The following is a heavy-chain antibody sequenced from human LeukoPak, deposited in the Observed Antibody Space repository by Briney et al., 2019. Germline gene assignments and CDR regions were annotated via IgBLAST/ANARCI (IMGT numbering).Heavy chain of an antibody. Sequence: GGSLRLSCAASGFRFSDYSMNWVRQAPGKGLEWISYIGISSGNTNYADSVKGRFTISGDKAKNSLYLPMNSLRVEDTAVYYCARDYKYAFDNWGQGTLVTVSS. J-gene: IGHJ4*02. V-gene: IGHV3-48*01. CDR1: GFRFSDYS. D-gene: IGHD5-24*01. CDR3: ARDYKYAFDN. CDR2: IGISSGNT.